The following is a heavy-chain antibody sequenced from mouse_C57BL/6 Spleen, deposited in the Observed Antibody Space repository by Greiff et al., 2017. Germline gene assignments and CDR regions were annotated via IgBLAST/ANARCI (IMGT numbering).Heavy chain of an antibody. CDR2: IDPEDGDT. D-gene: IGHD1-1*01. J-gene: IGHJ2*01. CDR3: TEGDYYGSSLDY. V-gene: IGHV14-1*01. Sequence: VQLQQSGAELVRPGASVKLSCTASGFNIKDYYMHWVKQRPEQGLEWIGRIDPEDGDTEYAPKFQGKATMTADTSSNTAYLQLSSLTSEDTAVYYCTEGDYYGSSLDYWGQGTTLTVSS. CDR1: GFNIKDYY.